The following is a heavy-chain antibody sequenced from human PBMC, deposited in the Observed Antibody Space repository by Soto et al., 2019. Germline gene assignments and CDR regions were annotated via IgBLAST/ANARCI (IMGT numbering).Heavy chain of an antibody. D-gene: IGHD2-21*02. CDR1: IRTWASSHW. CDR2: VYHTGDT. Sequence: ESLSLAGGVSIRTWASSHWWSCVRQSPGRGLEWIGNVYHTGDTNFNPSLQSRVTFSVDKSNNQFSLRLTSVTAADTAVYFCAREIVTAGGNNYFDPWGPGTLVTVSS. J-gene: IGHJ5*02. CDR3: AREIVTAGGNNYFDP. V-gene: IGHV4-4*01.